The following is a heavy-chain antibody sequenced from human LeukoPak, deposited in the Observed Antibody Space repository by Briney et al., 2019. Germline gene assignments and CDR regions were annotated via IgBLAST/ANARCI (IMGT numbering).Heavy chain of an antibody. Sequence: PSETLSLTCTVSGGSISSGSYYWSWIRQPAGKGLEWIGRIYTSGSTNYSPSLKSRVTISVDTSKNQFSLKLSSVTAADTAVYYCARDKPSQYYDFWSGYYQDDAFDIWGQGTMVTVSS. CDR1: GGSISSGSYY. CDR3: ARDKPSQYYDFWSGYYQDDAFDI. V-gene: IGHV4-61*02. J-gene: IGHJ3*02. CDR2: IYTSGST. D-gene: IGHD3-3*01.